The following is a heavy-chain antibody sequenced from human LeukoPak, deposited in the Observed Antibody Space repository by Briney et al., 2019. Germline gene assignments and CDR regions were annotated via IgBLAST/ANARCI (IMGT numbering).Heavy chain of an antibody. V-gene: IGHV4-59*01. J-gene: IGHJ4*02. Sequence: SETLSLTCTVSGGSISGYYWSWIRQPPGKGLEWIGYIYYRGGTNYNPSLKSGVTISVDTSKNQFSRKLSSVTAADTAVYYCARGGGDSYGYGYYFDNWGQGTLVTVSS. CDR3: ARGGGDSYGYGYYFDN. CDR1: GGSISGYY. D-gene: IGHD5-18*01. CDR2: IYYRGGT.